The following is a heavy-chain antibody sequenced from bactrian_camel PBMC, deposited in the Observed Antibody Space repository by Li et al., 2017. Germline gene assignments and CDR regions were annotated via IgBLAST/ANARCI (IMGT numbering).Heavy chain of an antibody. V-gene: IGHV3S53*01. Sequence: QLVESGGGLVQSGGSLRLSCAASGDIYSSNYMAWFRQAPGKEREGVALIGTYDGYTIYADSVKGRFTISVNNAKNTVYLQMNSLKPEDTAVYYCVSLYPVDFVVFAYWGQGTQVTVS. CDR1: GDIYSSNY. CDR3: VSLYPVDFVVFAY. CDR2: IGTYDGYT. J-gene: IGHJ6*01. D-gene: IGHD2*01.